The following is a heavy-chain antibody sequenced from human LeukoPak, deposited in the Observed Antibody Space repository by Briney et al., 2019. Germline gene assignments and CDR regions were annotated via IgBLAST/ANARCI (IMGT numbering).Heavy chain of an antibody. CDR1: GYTFTGYY. V-gene: IGHV1-2*02. CDR2: INPNSGGT. CDR3: ARAFYSGSPYYAFDS. J-gene: IGHJ3*02. Sequence: ASVKVSCKAAGYTFTGYYMHWVRQAPGQGLEWMGWINPNSGGTNYAQKFQGRVTMTRDTSISTAYMELSRLRSDDTAVYYCARAFYSGSPYYAFDSCGQRTMVTVSS. D-gene: IGHD1-26*01.